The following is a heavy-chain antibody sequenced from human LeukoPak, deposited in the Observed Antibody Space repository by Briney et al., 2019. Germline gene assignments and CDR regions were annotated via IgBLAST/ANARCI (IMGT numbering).Heavy chain of an antibody. Sequence: PSETLSLTCTVSGGSISSSSSYWGWIRQPPGEGLEWIGSIYYSGSTYYNTSLKSRVTISVDTSKNQFSLRLNSVTAADTAVYYCARDYNPGGSYYLAHYYYYMDVWGKGTTATVSS. D-gene: IGHD3-10*01. CDR1: GGSISSSSSY. J-gene: IGHJ6*03. V-gene: IGHV4-39*02. CDR2: IYYSGST. CDR3: ARDYNPGGSYYLAHYYYYMDV.